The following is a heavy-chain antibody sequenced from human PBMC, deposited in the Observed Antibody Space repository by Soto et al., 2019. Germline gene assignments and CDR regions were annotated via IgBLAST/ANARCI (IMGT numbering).Heavy chain of an antibody. D-gene: IGHD2-8*01. J-gene: IGHJ5*02. CDR1: GGSISSSSYY. CDR3: AREGYCTNGVGYSWFDP. CDR2: IYYSGST. Sequence: SETLSLTCTVSGGSISSSSYYWGWIRQPPGKGLEWIGSIYYSGSTYYNPSLKSRVTISVDTSKNQFSLKLSSVTAADTAVYYCAREGYCTNGVGYSWFDPWGQETLVTVSS. V-gene: IGHV4-39*02.